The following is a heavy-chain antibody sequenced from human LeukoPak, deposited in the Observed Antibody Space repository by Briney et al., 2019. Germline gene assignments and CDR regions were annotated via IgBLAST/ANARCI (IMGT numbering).Heavy chain of an antibody. CDR1: GGSISSGGFY. Sequence: SETLSLTCTVSGGSISSGGFYWSWIRQHPGKGLEWIGYIYYSGSTKYNSSLQSRLTISIDMSKNQVSLKLRSVTAADTAMYYCVRSTSTVGIDWGQGILITVSS. CDR3: VRSTSTVGID. CDR2: IYYSGST. D-gene: IGHD4-11*01. V-gene: IGHV4-31*03. J-gene: IGHJ4*02.